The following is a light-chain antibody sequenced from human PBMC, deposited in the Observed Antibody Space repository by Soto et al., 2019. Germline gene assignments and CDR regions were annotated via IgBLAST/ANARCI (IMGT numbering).Light chain of an antibody. CDR3: QQYNKWPLT. V-gene: IGKV4-1*01. Sequence: DIVMTQSPDSLAVSLGERATINCKSSQSVLYSSNNKNYLAWYQQKPGQPPKLLIYWASTRESGVPDRFSGSGSGTDFTLTISSLQAEDVAVYYCQQYNKWPLTFGQGTKVEIK. J-gene: IGKJ1*01. CDR2: WAS. CDR1: QSVLYSSNNKNY.